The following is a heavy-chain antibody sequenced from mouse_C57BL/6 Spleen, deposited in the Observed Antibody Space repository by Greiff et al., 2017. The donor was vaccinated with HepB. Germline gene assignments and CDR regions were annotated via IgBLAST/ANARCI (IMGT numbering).Heavy chain of an antibody. D-gene: IGHD2-14*01. J-gene: IGHJ3*01. CDR2: IHPNSGST. Sequence: QVQLQQPGAELVKPGASVKLSCKASGYTFTSYWMHWVKQRPGQGLEWIGMIHPNSGSTNYNEKFKSKATLTVDKSSSTAYMQLSSLTSEDSAVYYCAPRTTPTGDFAYWGQGTLVTVSA. V-gene: IGHV1-64*01. CDR3: APRTTPTGDFAY. CDR1: GYTFTSYW.